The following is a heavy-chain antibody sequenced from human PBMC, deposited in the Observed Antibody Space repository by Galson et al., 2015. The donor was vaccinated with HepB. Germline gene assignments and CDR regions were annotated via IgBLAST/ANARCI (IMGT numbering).Heavy chain of an antibody. V-gene: IGHV3-23*01. J-gene: IGHJ4*02. CDR2: ISGSGGST. CDR3: AKLPYGDYLSYYFDY. D-gene: IGHD4-17*01. CDR1: GFTFSSYA. Sequence: SLRLSCAASGFTFSSYAMSWVRQAPGKGLEWVSAISGSGGSTYYADSVKGRFTISRDNSKNTLYLQMNSLRAEDTAVYYCAKLPYGDYLSYYFDYWGQGTLVTVSS.